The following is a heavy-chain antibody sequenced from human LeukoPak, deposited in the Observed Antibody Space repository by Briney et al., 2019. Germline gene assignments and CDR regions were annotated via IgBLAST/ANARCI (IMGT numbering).Heavy chain of an antibody. Sequence: PSETLSLTCTVSGGSISSYYWSWIRQPAGKGLEWIGRIYTSGSTNYNPSLKSRVTMSVDTSKNQFSLKLSSVTAADTAVYYCAREYSSSSRYHWFDPWGQGTLVTVSS. CDR3: AREYSSSSRYHWFDP. J-gene: IGHJ5*02. CDR2: IYTSGST. D-gene: IGHD6-6*01. V-gene: IGHV4-4*07. CDR1: GGSISSYY.